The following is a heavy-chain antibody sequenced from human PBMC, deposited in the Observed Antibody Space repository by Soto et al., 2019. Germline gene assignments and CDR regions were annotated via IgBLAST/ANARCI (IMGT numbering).Heavy chain of an antibody. CDR1: GFIFSSYS. CDR2: ISSGSSNI. V-gene: IGHV3-48*02. CDR3: ARSYRYTTTAPFDLDF. J-gene: IGHJ4*02. D-gene: IGHD3-16*02. Sequence: EVQLVESGGGLVQPGGSLRLSCAASGFIFSSYSMNWVRQTPGKGLEGISYISSGSSNIYYADSVQGRFTISRDNAKDSLYLQMNILRDEDTAVYYCARSYRYTTTAPFDLDFWGQGTLVTVSS.